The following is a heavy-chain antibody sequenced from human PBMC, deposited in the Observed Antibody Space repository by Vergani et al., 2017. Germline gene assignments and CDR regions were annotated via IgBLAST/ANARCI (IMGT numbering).Heavy chain of an antibody. CDR1: GFTFSDYY. Sequence: VQLVESGGGLVQPGGSLRLSCAASGFTFSDYYMSWIRQAPGKGLEWVSYISSSSSYTNYADSVKGRFTISRDNAKNSLYLQMNSLRAEDTAVYYCARDVGAARPYGFDYWGQGTLVTVSS. V-gene: IGHV3-11*06. CDR3: ARDVGAARPYGFDY. J-gene: IGHJ4*02. CDR2: ISSSSSYT. D-gene: IGHD6-6*01.